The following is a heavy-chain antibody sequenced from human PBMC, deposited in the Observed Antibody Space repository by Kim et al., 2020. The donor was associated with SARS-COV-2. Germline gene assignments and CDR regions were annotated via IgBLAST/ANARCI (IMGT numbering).Heavy chain of an antibody. CDR1: GFTFGSYW. D-gene: IGHD2-2*01. V-gene: IGHV3-74*01. Sequence: GGSLRLSCTASGFTFGSYWLPCVRQAPGPGLVWVSRIKGYGIGTTYADSVKGRFTISRDNAKNTLYLQMNSLIVEDTAVYYCARDGVVVPAAPVYWGQGTQVTVSS. J-gene: IGHJ4*02. CDR3: ARDGVVVPAAPVY. CDR2: IKGYGIGT.